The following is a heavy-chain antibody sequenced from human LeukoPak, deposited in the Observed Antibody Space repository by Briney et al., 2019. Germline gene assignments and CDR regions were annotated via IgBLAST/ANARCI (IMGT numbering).Heavy chain of an antibody. D-gene: IGHD3-22*01. CDR2: INPNSGGT. V-gene: IGHV1-2*06. CDR1: GYTFTGYY. Sequence: ASVKVSCKASGYTFTGYYMHWVRQAPGQGLEWMGRINPNSGGTNYAQKFQGRVTMTRDTSISTAYMELSRLRYDDTAVYYCARGRRTRGYYDIQDYWGQGTLVTVSS. CDR3: ARGRRTRGYYDIQDY. J-gene: IGHJ4*02.